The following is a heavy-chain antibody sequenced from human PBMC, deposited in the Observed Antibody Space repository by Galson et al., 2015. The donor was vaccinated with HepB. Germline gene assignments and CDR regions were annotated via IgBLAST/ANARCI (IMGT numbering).Heavy chain of an antibody. J-gene: IGHJ6*02. CDR2: ISAGSTGR. CDR3: ARNPASYDYYNMDV. V-gene: IGHV3-48*01. CDR1: GFSFSSHS. D-gene: IGHD6-25*01. Sequence: SLRLSCAASGFSFSSHSMCWVRQAPGKGLEWVAYISAGSTGRYYGASVRGRFTISRDNAKNSVYLHMNNLRAEDTAVYYCARNPASYDYYNMDVWGRGTMGTVSS.